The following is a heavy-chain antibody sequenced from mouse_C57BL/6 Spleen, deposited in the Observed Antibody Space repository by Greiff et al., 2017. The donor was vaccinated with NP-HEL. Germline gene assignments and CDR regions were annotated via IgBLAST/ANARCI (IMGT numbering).Heavy chain of an antibody. CDR1: GYAFTNYL. CDR2: INPGSGGT. CDR3: ARDDGYLDY. D-gene: IGHD2-3*01. Sequence: QVQLQQSGAELVRPGTSVKVSCKASGYAFTNYLIEWVKQRPGQGLEWIGVINPGSGGTNYNEKFKGKATLTADKSSSTAYMQLSSLTSEDSAVYFCARDDGYLDYWGQGTTLTVSS. V-gene: IGHV1-54*01. J-gene: IGHJ2*01.